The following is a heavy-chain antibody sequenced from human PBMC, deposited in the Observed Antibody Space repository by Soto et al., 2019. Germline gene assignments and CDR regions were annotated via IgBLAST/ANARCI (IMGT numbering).Heavy chain of an antibody. D-gene: IGHD1-26*01. Sequence: LRLSCAASGFTFSSYGMYWVRQAPGKGLEWVAVISYDGSSKYYADSVKGRLTISRDNSENTLYLQMNSLRAEDTAVYYCAKGSIVGATKDWFDPWGQGTLGTVS. CDR2: ISYDGSSK. J-gene: IGHJ5*02. CDR1: GFTFSSYG. V-gene: IGHV3-30*18. CDR3: AKGSIVGATKDWFDP.